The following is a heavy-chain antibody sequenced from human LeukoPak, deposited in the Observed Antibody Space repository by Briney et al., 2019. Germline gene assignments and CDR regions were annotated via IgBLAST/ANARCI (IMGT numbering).Heavy chain of an antibody. CDR1: GGTFSSYA. J-gene: IGHJ6*03. CDR3: ARGGAAIPDYYYYYMDV. V-gene: IGHV1-69*05. Sequence: SVKVSCKASGGTFSSYAISWVRQAPGQGLEWMGGIIPIFGTTNYAQKFQGRVTITTDESTSTAYMELSSLGSEDTAVYYCARGGAAIPDYYYYYMDVWGKGATVTVSS. D-gene: IGHD1-26*01. CDR2: IIPIFGTT.